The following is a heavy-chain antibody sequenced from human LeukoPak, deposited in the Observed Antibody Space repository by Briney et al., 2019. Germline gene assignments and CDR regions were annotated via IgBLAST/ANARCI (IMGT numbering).Heavy chain of an antibody. CDR1: GFTFSDYS. CDR3: ARDDYGDYGGTDFFDC. V-gene: IGHV3-48*01. CDR2: ISSGSSSI. D-gene: IGHD4-17*01. J-gene: IGHJ4*02. Sequence: GGSLRLSCAASGFTFSDYSMNWVRQAPGKGLEWVSKISSGSSSIYYADSVKGRFTISRDNAKSSLYLQINSLRAEDTAVYYCARDDYGDYGGTDFFDCWGQGILVTVSS.